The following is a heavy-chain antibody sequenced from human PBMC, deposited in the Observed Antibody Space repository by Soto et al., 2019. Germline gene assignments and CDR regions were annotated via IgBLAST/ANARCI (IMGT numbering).Heavy chain of an antibody. D-gene: IGHD1-26*01. V-gene: IGHV3-9*01. Sequence: EGQLGESWGGFVPPGRSLTLSCFASGFTFADYAMYWVRQPPGKGLEWVSGFRWNGVTIDYAASVQVRFTISRDNGKNSLYLHMNSLRSEDTALYYWEKDRGYYGEPPDALEIWGQGTMVTVSS. CDR1: GFTFADYA. CDR3: EKDRGYYGEPPDALEI. J-gene: IGHJ3*02. CDR2: FRWNGVTI.